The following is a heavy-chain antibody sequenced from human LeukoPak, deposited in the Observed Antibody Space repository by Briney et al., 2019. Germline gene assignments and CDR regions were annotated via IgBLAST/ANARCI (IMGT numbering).Heavy chain of an antibody. CDR1: GFTFSSYS. CDR3: ARGREYYYDSSVPAFDI. CDR2: ISSSSSYI. V-gene: IGHV3-21*01. D-gene: IGHD3-22*01. J-gene: IGHJ3*02. Sequence: GGSLRLSCAASGFTFSSYSMNWVRQAPGKGLEWVSSISSSSSYIYYADSVKGRFTISRDNAKNSLYLQMNSLRAEDTAVYYCARGREYYYDSSVPAFDIWGQGTMVTVSS.